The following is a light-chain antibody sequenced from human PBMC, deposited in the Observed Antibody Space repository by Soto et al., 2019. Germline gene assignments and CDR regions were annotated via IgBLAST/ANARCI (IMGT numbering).Light chain of an antibody. CDR2: DAS. CDR3: QQRSNWPPLT. Sequence: EIVLTQSPATLSLSPGERATLSCRASQSVSSYLDWYQQKPGQAPRRLIYDASNRATRIPARFSGSGSGTDFTLTISRLEPEDFAVYYCQQRSNWPPLTFGGGTKVEIK. V-gene: IGKV3-11*01. J-gene: IGKJ4*01. CDR1: QSVSSY.